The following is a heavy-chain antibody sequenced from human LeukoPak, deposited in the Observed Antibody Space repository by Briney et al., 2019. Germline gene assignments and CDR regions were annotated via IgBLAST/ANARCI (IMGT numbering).Heavy chain of an antibody. Sequence: ASVKVSCKASGDTFSSYAITWVRQAPGQGLEWMGRIIPILGIANYTQKFQGRVTITADKSTSTAYMELSSLRSEDTAVYYCARGKNTALDYWGQGTLVTVSS. CDR2: IIPILGIA. CDR3: ARGKNTALDY. D-gene: IGHD4-17*01. J-gene: IGHJ4*02. V-gene: IGHV1-69*04. CDR1: GDTFSSYA.